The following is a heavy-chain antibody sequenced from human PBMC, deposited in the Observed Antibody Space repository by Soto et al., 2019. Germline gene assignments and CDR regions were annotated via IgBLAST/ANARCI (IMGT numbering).Heavy chain of an antibody. V-gene: IGHV1-24*01. D-gene: IGHD3-22*01. Sequence: ASVKVSCKVSGYTLTELSMHWVRQAPRKGLEWMGGFDPEDGETIYAQKFQGRVTMTEDTSTDTAYMELSSLRSEDTAVYYCATRSNYDSSGYYPIDYWGQGTLVTVSS. CDR1: GYTLTELS. CDR2: FDPEDGET. CDR3: ATRSNYDSSGYYPIDY. J-gene: IGHJ4*02.